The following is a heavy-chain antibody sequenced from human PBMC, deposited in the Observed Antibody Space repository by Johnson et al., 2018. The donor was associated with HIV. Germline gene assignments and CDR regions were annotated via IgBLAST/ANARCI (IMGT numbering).Heavy chain of an antibody. J-gene: IGHJ3*02. D-gene: IGHD1-26*01. CDR2: ISWDGGST. V-gene: IGHV3-20*04. CDR1: GFTFDDYT. CDR3: ARVVARVGAHGAPVFAFDI. Sequence: VQLVESGGGVVRPGGSLRLSCAASGFTFDDYTMHWVRQAPGKGLEWVSLISWDGGSTGYADSVKGRFTISRDNAKNSLYLQMNSLRAEDTALYYCARVVARVGAHGAPVFAFDIWGQGTMVTVSS.